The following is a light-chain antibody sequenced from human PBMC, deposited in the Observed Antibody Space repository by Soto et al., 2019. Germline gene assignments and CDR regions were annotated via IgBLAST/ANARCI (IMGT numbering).Light chain of an antibody. Sequence: QSVLTQPASVSGSPGQSITISCTGTASDIGGYNYVSWYQQHPGRAPKLMIYEVSNRPSGVSYRFSGSKSGNTASLTISGLQAEDEADYSCSSYSTSSTLVFGGGTKVTVL. CDR2: EVS. CDR3: SSYSTSSTLV. V-gene: IGLV2-14*01. J-gene: IGLJ2*01. CDR1: ASDIGGYNY.